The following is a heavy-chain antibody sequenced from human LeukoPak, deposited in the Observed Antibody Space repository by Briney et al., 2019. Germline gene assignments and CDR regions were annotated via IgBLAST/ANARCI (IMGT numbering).Heavy chain of an antibody. CDR1: GFTFDNYV. V-gene: IGHV3-33*01. Sequence: LAGGSLRLSCAASGFTFDNYVMHWVRQAPGKGLEWVAVIWHDGSDKYYANSVKGRFTISRDNSKNTLYVQLNSLRTEDTAVYYCAREYYYGSNSNAFDIWGQGTMVIVSS. CDR2: IWHDGSDK. D-gene: IGHD3-10*01. CDR3: AREYYYGSNSNAFDI. J-gene: IGHJ3*02.